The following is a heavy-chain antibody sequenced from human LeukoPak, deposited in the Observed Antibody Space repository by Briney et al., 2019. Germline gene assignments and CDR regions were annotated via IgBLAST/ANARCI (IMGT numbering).Heavy chain of an antibody. J-gene: IGHJ6*02. D-gene: IGHD6-13*01. V-gene: IGHV3-48*03. CDR3: ARDRGSAAAGTWYYAMDV. Sequence: GGSLRLSCAASGFIFSSFEVNWVRQAPGKGLDWVSSTTSSGNKHYADAVKGRFTSSRDNAKNSAYLQMNSLRVEDTAVYYCARDRGSAAAGTWYYAMDVWGQGTTVTVSS. CDR2: TTSSGNK. CDR1: GFIFSSFE.